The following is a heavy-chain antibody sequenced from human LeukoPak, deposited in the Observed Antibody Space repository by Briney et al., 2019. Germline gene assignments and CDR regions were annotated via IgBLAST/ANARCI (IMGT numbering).Heavy chain of an antibody. V-gene: IGHV4-59*03. D-gene: IGHD5-12*01. Sequence: SETLSLTCTVSGGSIGRYYWSWIRQPPGKGLEWVGYVDYSGSTNYNPSLKSRVTISVDTSKNQFSLKLISGTAADMCIYYFAKISFLTNGYSGNDAYYFDPGGQGALVTVSS. CDR1: GGSIGRYY. CDR2: VDYSGST. CDR3: AKISFLTNGYSGNDAYYFDP. J-gene: IGHJ4*02.